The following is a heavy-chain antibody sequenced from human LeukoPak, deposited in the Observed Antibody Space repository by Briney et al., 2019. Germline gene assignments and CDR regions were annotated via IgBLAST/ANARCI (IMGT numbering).Heavy chain of an antibody. Sequence: GGSLRLSCAAPGFTFSSYWMSWVRQAPGKGLEWVANIKQDGSEKYYVDSVKGRFTISRDNAKNSLYLQMNSLRAEDTAVYYCAKAAGELWGQGTLVTVSS. CDR3: AKAAGEL. D-gene: IGHD1-26*01. CDR1: GFTFSSYW. V-gene: IGHV3-7*03. CDR2: IKQDGSEK. J-gene: IGHJ4*02.